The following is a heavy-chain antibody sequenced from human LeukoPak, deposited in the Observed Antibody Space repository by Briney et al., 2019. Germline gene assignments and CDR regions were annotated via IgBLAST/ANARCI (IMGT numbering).Heavy chain of an antibody. CDR1: GFTFSSYS. V-gene: IGHV3-21*01. Sequence: GGSLRLSCAASGFTFSSYSMNWVRQAPGKGLEWVSSISSSSSYIYYADSVKGRFTISRDNAKNSLYLQMSSLRAEDTAVYYCASYYYDSSGYDYWGQGTLVTVSS. CDR2: ISSSSSYI. D-gene: IGHD3-22*01. CDR3: ASYYYDSSGYDY. J-gene: IGHJ4*02.